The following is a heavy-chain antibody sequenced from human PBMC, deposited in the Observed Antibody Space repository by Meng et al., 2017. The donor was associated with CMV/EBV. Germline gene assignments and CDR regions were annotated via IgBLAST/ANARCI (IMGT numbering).Heavy chain of an antibody. J-gene: IGHJ4*02. CDR3: ARARSPTHFDY. CDR2: INSDGSST. Sequence: GGSLRLSCAASGFTFSSYWMHWVRQAPGKGLVWVSRINSDGSSTSYADSVKGRFTISRDNAKNTLYLQMNSLRDGDTGLYYCARARSPTHFDYWGQGALVTVSS. V-gene: IGHV3-74*01. CDR1: GFTFSSYW.